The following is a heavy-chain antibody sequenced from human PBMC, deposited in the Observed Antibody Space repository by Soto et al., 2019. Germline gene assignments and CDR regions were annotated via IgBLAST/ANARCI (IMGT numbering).Heavy chain of an antibody. V-gene: IGHV4-4*02. D-gene: IGHD5-18*01. Sequence: PSETLSLTCAVSGGSISSSNWWSWVRQPPGKGLEWIGEIYHSGSTNYNPSLKSRVTISVDKSKNQFSLKLSSVTAADTAVYYCARSRGYSYGYSDSSFDYWGQGTLVTVSS. CDR2: IYHSGST. J-gene: IGHJ4*02. CDR3: ARSRGYSYGYSDSSFDY. CDR1: GGSISSSNW.